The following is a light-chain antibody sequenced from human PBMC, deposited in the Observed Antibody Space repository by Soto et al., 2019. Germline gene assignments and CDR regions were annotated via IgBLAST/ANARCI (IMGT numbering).Light chain of an antibody. CDR2: AAS. J-gene: IGKJ1*01. CDR3: QQYGSSRST. V-gene: IGKV3-20*01. Sequence: EIVLTQSPDTLSLFPGERATLSCRASQSVSSTYLAWYQQKPGQAPRPLISAASSRATGTPDRFSGSGSGTDFTLTISRLEPEDFAVYYCQQYGSSRSTFGQGTKVDIK. CDR1: QSVSSTY.